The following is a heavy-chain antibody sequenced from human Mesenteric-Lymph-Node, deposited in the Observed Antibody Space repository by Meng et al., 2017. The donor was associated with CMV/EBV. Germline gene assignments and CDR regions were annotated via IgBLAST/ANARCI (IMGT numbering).Heavy chain of an antibody. CDR2: IYHSGST. CDR3: ARIRGSSVVDY. V-gene: IGHV4-61*08. J-gene: IGHJ4*02. D-gene: IGHD6-6*01. Sequence: SETLSLTCTVSGGSINSGDYYWSWIRQPPGKGLEWIGCIYHSGSTNYNPSLKSRVTVSIDTSKKQFSLKLSSVTAADTAVYYCARIRGSSVVDYWGQGTLVTVSS. CDR1: GGSINSGDYY.